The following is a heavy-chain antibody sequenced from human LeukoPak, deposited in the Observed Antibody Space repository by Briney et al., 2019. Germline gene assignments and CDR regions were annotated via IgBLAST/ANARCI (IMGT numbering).Heavy chain of an antibody. Sequence: SETLSLTCTVSGGSISSYYWSWIRQPAGKGLXWIGRIYTSGSTNYNPSLKSRVTMSVDTSKNQFSLKLSSVTAADTAVYYCAGDYYGSSGSDYWGQGTLVTVSS. D-gene: IGHD3-22*01. CDR1: GGSISSYY. CDR3: AGDYYGSSGSDY. V-gene: IGHV4-4*07. CDR2: IYTSGST. J-gene: IGHJ4*02.